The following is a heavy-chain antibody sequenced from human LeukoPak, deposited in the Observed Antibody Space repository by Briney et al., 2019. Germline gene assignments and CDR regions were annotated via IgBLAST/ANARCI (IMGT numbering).Heavy chain of an antibody. CDR1: GFTFSSYA. CDR2: ISYDGSNK. Sequence: GGSLRPSCAASGFTFSSYAMHWVRQAPGKGLEWVAVISYDGSNKYYADSVKGRFTISRDNSKNTLYLQMNSLRAEDTAVYYCARDVGGGNWNYCLGYWGQGTLVTVSS. CDR3: ARDVGGGNWNYCLGY. V-gene: IGHV3-30*01. J-gene: IGHJ4*02. D-gene: IGHD1-7*01.